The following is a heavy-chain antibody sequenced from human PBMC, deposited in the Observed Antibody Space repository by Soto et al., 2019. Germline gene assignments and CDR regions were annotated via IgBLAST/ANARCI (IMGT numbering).Heavy chain of an antibody. J-gene: IGHJ6*02. D-gene: IGHD2-2*01. V-gene: IGHV1-2*04. CDR3: ARGDIVVVPAASATYYYYGMDV. Sequence: ASVKVSCKASGYTFTGYYMHWVRQAPGQGLEWMGWINPNSGGTNYVQKFQGWVTMTRDTSISTAYIELSRLRSDDTAVYYCARGDIVVVPAASATYYYYGMDVWGQGTTVTVSS. CDR1: GYTFTGYY. CDR2: INPNSGGT.